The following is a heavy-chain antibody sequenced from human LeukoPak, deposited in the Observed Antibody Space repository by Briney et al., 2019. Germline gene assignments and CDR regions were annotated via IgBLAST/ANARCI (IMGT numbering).Heavy chain of an antibody. D-gene: IGHD6-13*01. V-gene: IGHV4-4*07. J-gene: IGHJ4*02. CDR2: IHTSGTT. CDR1: GGSISNYY. Sequence: SETLSLTCTVSGGSISNYYWSWIRQPAGKGLEWIGRIHTSGTTHYNPSLKSRVTMSVDTSKNQFSLNLSSVTAADTAVYYCARFSSIAAAFDYWGLGTLVTVSS. CDR3: ARFSSIAAAFDY.